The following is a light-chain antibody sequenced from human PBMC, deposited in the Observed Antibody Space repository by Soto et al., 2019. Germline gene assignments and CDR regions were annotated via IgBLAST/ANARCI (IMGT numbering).Light chain of an antibody. V-gene: IGKV1-9*01. Sequence: IQLTQSPSSLSASVGDRVTITCRASQGISSSLAWYQQQPGKAPKLLIYAASTLQSGVPSRFSGSGSGTDFTLTISSLQPEDFATYYCQQLNNYPRTFGQGTKVEIK. CDR3: QQLNNYPRT. J-gene: IGKJ1*01. CDR2: AAS. CDR1: QGISSS.